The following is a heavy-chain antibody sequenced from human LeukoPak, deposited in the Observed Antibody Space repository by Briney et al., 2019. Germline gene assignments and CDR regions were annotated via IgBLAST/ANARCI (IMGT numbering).Heavy chain of an antibody. CDR2: INPNSGGT. J-gene: IGHJ4*02. Sequence: GASAKVSCKASGYTFTGYYMHWVRQAPGQGLEWMGWINPNSGGTNYAQKFQGRVTMTRDTSISTAYMELSRLRSDDTAVYYCARDRPKLRFLEWSQYYFDYWGQGTLVTVSS. CDR3: ARDRPKLRFLEWSQYYFDY. D-gene: IGHD3-3*01. V-gene: IGHV1-2*02. CDR1: GYTFTGYY.